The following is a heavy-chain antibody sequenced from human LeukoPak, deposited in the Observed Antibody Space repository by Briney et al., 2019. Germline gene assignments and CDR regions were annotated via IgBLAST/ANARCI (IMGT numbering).Heavy chain of an antibody. CDR2: IIPIFGTA. CDR3: ARDYGDYAWFDP. CDR1: GGTFSSYA. J-gene: IGHJ5*02. V-gene: IGHV1-69*01. D-gene: IGHD4-17*01. Sequence: SVKVSCKASGGTFSSYAISWVRQAPGQGLEWMGGIIPIFGTANYAQKFQGRVTITADESTSTAYMELSSLRSEDTAVYYCARDYGDYAWFDPWGQGTLVTVSS.